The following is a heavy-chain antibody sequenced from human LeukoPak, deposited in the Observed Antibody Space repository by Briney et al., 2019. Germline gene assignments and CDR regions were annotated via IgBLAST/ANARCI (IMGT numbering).Heavy chain of an antibody. D-gene: IGHD6-13*01. V-gene: IGHV3-30*18. CDR2: ISYDGSNK. CDR1: GFTFSTYG. Sequence: GGPLRLSCAASGFTFSTYGMHWVRQAPGKGLEWVAVISYDGSNKYYADSVKGLFTIFRDNSKNTLYLQMNSLRAEDTAVYYCAKVAAGVSYFDYWGQGTLVTVSS. CDR3: AKVAAGVSYFDY. J-gene: IGHJ4*02.